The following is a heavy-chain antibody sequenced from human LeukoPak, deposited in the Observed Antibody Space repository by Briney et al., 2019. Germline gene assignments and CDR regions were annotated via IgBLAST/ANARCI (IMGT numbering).Heavy chain of an antibody. V-gene: IGHV3-7*01. J-gene: IGHJ6*02. Sequence: GGSLRLSCAASGFTFSSYWMSWVRQAPGKGLEWVANIKQDGSEKYYVDSVKGRFTISRDNAKNTLYLQMNSLRAEDTAVYYCAKRSVAGSYYYGMDVWGQGTTVTVSS. CDR3: AKRSVAGSYYYGMDV. CDR2: IKQDGSEK. D-gene: IGHD6-19*01. CDR1: GFTFSSYW.